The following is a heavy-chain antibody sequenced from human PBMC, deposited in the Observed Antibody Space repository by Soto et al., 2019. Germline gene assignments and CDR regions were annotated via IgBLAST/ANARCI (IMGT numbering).Heavy chain of an antibody. V-gene: IGHV1-18*01. D-gene: IGHD3-16*01. J-gene: IGHJ6*02. CDR1: GYTFTSYS. CDR2: INTNNGKT. Sequence: QVQLVQSGAEVKKPGASVKVSCKASGYTFTSYSYGITWVRQAPGQGLEWMGWINTNNGKTYYAQKLQGRVTMTTDTSTSTAYMEVRSLRSDDTAVYYCARGITFGGVLNGMDVWGQGTTVTVSS. CDR3: ARGITFGGVLNGMDV.